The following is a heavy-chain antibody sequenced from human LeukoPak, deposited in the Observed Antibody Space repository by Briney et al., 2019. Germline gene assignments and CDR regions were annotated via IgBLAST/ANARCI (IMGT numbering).Heavy chain of an antibody. D-gene: IGHD6-19*01. CDR1: GFTFSSYS. V-gene: IGHV3-21*01. J-gene: IGHJ6*02. Sequence: GGSLRLSCAASGFTFSSYSMNWVRQAPGKGLEWVSSISSSSSYIYYADSVKGRFTISRDNAKNSLYLQMNSLRAEDTAVYYCARARIAVAGTIPYGMDVWGQGTTVTVSS. CDR3: ARARIAVAGTIPYGMDV. CDR2: ISSSSSYI.